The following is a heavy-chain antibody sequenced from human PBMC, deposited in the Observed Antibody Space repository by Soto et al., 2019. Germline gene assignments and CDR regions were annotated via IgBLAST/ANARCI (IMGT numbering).Heavy chain of an antibody. J-gene: IGHJ6*02. CDR2: IVVGSGNT. D-gene: IGHD3-3*01. CDR1: GFTFTSSA. V-gene: IGHV1-58*01. Sequence: AVKISSNTSGFTFTSSAGQWGRQALGQRLEWIGCIVVGSGNTNYAQKFQERVTITRDMSTSTAYMELSSMRSEDTAVYYCAAASKGCLEWLYDYYYAMDVWGQGTTVTVSS. CDR3: AAASKGCLEWLYDYYYAMDV.